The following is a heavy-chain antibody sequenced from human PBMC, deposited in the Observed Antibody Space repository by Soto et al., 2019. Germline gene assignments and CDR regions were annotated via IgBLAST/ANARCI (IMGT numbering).Heavy chain of an antibody. CDR3: AHRVLRTVFGLVTTTAIYFYF. V-gene: IGHV2-5*02. Sequence: QITLNESGPTQVKPRQTLTLTCTFYGFSLTTRGVGVGWIRQSPGKAPQWLALIYWDDDKRYSPSLKSRLTITKDTSYSQVVLTMAYLAPADTASYYCAHRVLRTVFGLVTTTAIYFYFLVQETPVAVSS. J-gene: IGHJ4*02. D-gene: IGHD3-3*01. CDR2: IYWDDDK. CDR1: GFSLTTRGVG.